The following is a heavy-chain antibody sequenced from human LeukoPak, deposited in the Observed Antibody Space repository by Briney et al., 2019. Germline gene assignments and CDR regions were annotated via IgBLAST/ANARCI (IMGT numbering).Heavy chain of an antibody. V-gene: IGHV1-8*01. J-gene: IGHJ4*02. CDR1: GYTFTSYD. Sequence: AASVKVSCKASGYTFTSYDINWVRQATGQGLEWMGWMNPNSGNTGYAQKFQGRVTMTRNTSISTAYMELSSLRSGDTAVYYCARGSISGDSIDYWGQGTLVTVSS. CDR3: ARGSISGDSIDY. D-gene: IGHD3-22*01. CDR2: MNPNSGNT.